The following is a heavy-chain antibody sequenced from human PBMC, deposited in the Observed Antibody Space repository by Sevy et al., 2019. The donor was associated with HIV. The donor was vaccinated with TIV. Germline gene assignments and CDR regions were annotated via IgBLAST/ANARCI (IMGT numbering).Heavy chain of an antibody. CDR3: ARGNQMVYAILMGYYFDY. V-gene: IGHV3-30-3*01. D-gene: IGHD2-8*01. CDR2: ISYDGSNK. Sequence: GGSLRLSCAASVFTFSSYARHWVRQAPGKGLEWVAVISYDGSNKYYADSVKGRFTISRDNSKNTLYLQMNSLRAEDTAVYYCARGNQMVYAILMGYYFDYWGQGTLVTVSS. J-gene: IGHJ4*02. CDR1: VFTFSSYA.